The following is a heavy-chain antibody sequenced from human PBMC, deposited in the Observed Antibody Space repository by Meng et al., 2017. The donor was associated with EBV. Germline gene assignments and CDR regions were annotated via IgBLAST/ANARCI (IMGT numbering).Heavy chain of an antibody. V-gene: IGHV1-69*01. CDR3: ARSIPSSTRNFGSFDN. Sequence: VPRVLLGAGVQMPGSSCTLSRKAPAGTFRSYAISWWRQATGQGLEWMGGIISIFDTANYAQKLQGRVRIKADESTSTAYLDLSSLRSEYTAVYHCARSIPSSTRNFGSFDNWGPGALVTVSS. CDR1: AGTFRSYA. J-gene: IGHJ4*02. CDR2: IISIFDTA. D-gene: IGHD2-2*01.